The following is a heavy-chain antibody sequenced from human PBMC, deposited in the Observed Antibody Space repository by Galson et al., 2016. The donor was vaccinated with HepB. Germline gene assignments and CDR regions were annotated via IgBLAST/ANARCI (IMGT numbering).Heavy chain of an antibody. CDR2: IIPMFGTV. CDR3: AREHYAFGM. CDR1: GGTFSSYT. J-gene: IGHJ3*02. V-gene: IGHV1-69*13. Sequence: SVKVSCKGSGGTFSSYTISWVRQAPGQGLEWMGGIIPMFGTVKYAQKFQGRGTITADYSTSTVYMDLSSLGPEDTATYYCAREHYAFGMWGQGTLVTVSS. D-gene: IGHD3-3*02.